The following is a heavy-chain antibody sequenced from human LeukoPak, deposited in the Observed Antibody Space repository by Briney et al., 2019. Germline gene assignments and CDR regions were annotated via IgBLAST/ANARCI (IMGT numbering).Heavy chain of an antibody. D-gene: IGHD2-15*01. CDR2: IYYSGTT. Sequence: SETLSLTCTVSGGSISSGGYYWSWIRQHPGKGLEWIGYIYYSGTTNYNPSLKSRVTISVDTSKNQFSLRLTSVTAADTAVYYCARLSCSGGSCYTHFWGQGTLVTVSS. CDR1: GGSISSGGYY. J-gene: IGHJ4*02. V-gene: IGHV4-61*08. CDR3: ARLSCSGGSCYTHF.